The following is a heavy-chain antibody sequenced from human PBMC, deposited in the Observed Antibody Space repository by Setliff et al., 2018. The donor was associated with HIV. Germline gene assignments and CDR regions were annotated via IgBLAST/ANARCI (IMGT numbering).Heavy chain of an antibody. CDR1: GFTFEDYG. D-gene: IGHD3-10*01. Sequence: PGGSLRLSCAASGFTFEDYGMHWVRQAPGKGLEWVSGISWDSGSVGYADSVRGRFTISRDNAKKSLYLQMNSLRVEDTALYYCAKEYYGSRSRYYYYYYMDVWGKGTTVTVSS. CDR2: ISWDSGSV. CDR3: AKEYYGSRSRYYYYYYMDV. V-gene: IGHV3-9*01. J-gene: IGHJ6*03.